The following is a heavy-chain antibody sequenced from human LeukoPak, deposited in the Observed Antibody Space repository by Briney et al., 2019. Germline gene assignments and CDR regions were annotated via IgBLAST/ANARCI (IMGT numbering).Heavy chain of an antibody. CDR2: IYYSGNT. Sequence: SETLSLTCTVSGGSISSSSYYWGWIRQPPGKGLEWIGSIYYSGNTYYNPSLKSRVTMSVDTSKNQFSLKLSSVSAADTAVYYCATSSSSKSAAWDYWGQGTLVTVSS. D-gene: IGHD6-13*01. CDR1: GGSISSSSYY. CDR3: ATSSSSKSAAWDY. V-gene: IGHV4-39*07. J-gene: IGHJ4*02.